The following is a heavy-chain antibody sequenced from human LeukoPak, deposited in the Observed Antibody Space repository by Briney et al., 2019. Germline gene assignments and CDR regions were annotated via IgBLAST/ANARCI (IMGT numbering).Heavy chain of an antibody. D-gene: IGHD3-16*01. CDR1: GFTFTNYA. CDR2: VTGPGDTT. V-gene: IGHV3-23*01. Sequence: AGGSLRLSCATSGFTFTNYAMNWVRQAPGKGLGWVSAVTGPGDTTYYADSVKGRFFMSREDSKTTVYLQMNSLRAEDTAIYYCAKGAEIDLWGQGTLVTVSS. CDR3: AKGAEIDL. J-gene: IGHJ5*02.